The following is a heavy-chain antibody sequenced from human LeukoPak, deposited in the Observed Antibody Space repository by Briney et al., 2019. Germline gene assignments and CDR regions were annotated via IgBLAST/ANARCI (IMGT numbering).Heavy chain of an antibody. CDR3: ARVEAAARGWFDP. CDR2: IYYSGST. V-gene: IGHV4-59*01. Sequence: ASETLSLTCAVYGGSISSYYWSWIRQPPGKGLEWIGYIYYSGSTNYNPSLKSRVTISVDTSKNQFSLKLSSVTAADTAVYYCARVEAAARGWFDPWGQGTLVTVSS. J-gene: IGHJ5*02. CDR1: GGSISSYY. D-gene: IGHD6-13*01.